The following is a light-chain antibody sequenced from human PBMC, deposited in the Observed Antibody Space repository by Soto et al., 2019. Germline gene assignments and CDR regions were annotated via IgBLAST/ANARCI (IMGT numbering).Light chain of an antibody. CDR1: QSVSKNY. V-gene: IGKV3-20*01. Sequence: ILMTQSPDTLSLSPGEIATLSFRASQSVSKNYLAWYQQKPGQAPRLLIYGASNRATGIPDRFSGSGSGTDFTLTISRLEPEDFAVYYCQQYGSSGTFGQGTKVDIK. J-gene: IGKJ1*01. CDR2: GAS. CDR3: QQYGSSGT.